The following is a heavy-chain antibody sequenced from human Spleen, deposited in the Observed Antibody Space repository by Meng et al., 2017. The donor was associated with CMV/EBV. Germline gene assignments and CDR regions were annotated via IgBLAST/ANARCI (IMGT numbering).Heavy chain of an antibody. CDR3: ARDRWGSFGVVERPLPFDY. D-gene: IGHD3-3*01. CDR2: IIPTLAIP. Sequence: SVKVSCKASGGTFGSSAFSWVRQAPGQGPEWMGGIIPTLAIPTYAQNFQGRVTITADMSTNTIYMELISLRSDDTAVYYCARDRWGSFGVVERPLPFDYWGQGTLVTVSS. CDR1: GGTFGSSA. J-gene: IGHJ4*02. V-gene: IGHV1-69*10.